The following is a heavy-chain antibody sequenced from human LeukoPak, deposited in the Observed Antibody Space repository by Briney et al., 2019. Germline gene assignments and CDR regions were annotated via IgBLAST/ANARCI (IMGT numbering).Heavy chain of an antibody. CDR3: ARTYYYDRSGYYYGY. CDR1: GYTFTSYG. Sequence: ASVNVSCKASGYTFTSYGISWVRQAPGQGLEWMGWISAYNGNTNYAQKLQGRVTMTTDTSTSTAYMELRSLRSDDTAVYYCARTYYYDRSGYYYGYWGQGTLVTVSS. J-gene: IGHJ4*02. V-gene: IGHV1-18*01. CDR2: ISAYNGNT. D-gene: IGHD3-22*01.